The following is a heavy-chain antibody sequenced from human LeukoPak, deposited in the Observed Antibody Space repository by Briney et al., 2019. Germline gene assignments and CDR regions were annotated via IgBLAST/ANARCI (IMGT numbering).Heavy chain of an antibody. CDR3: ARGGVYSSSSADY. CDR1: GYTFNSFF. J-gene: IGHJ4*02. Sequence: ASVKVSCKASGYTFNSFFIHWVRRAPGQGLEWMGWINPNSGGVNYAQTFQGRIALTRDTSATTVYMELTSLTSDDTAVYYCARGGVYSSSSADYWGLGTPVTVSS. CDR2: INPNSGGV. D-gene: IGHD6-6*01. V-gene: IGHV1-2*02.